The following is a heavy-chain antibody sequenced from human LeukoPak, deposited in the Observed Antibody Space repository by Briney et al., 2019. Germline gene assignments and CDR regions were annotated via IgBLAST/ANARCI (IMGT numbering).Heavy chain of an antibody. CDR3: AKNTYYGSGTRPDY. CDR1: GFTFSGYA. D-gene: IGHD3-10*01. J-gene: IGHJ4*02. CDR2: ISYDGSNK. V-gene: IGHV3-30*04. Sequence: SGWSLRLSCAASGFTFSGYAMHWVRQAPGKGQEWVAVISYDGSNKYYADSVKGRFTISRDNSKNTLYLQMNSLRAEDTAVYYCAKNTYYGSGTRPDYWGQGTLVTVSS.